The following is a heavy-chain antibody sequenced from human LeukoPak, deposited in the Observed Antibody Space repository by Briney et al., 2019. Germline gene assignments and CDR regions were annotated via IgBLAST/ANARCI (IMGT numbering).Heavy chain of an antibody. CDR3: ARPPNPYYDSSVLYFDY. D-gene: IGHD3-22*01. Sequence: GGSLRLSCAASGFTFSSYAMSWVRQAPGKGLEWVAVIWYDGSNKYYADSVKGRFTISRDNSKNTLYLQMNSLRAEDTAVYYCARPPNPYYDSSVLYFDYWGQGTLVTVSS. J-gene: IGHJ4*02. CDR1: GFTFSSYA. V-gene: IGHV3-33*08. CDR2: IWYDGSNK.